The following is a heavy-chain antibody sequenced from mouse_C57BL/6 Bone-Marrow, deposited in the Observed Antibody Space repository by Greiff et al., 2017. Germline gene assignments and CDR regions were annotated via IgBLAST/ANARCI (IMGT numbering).Heavy chain of an antibody. CDR3: SRSGPRGRSFDY. Sequence: VQLQQPGAELVKPGASVKMSCKASGYTFTSYWITWVKQRPGQGLEWIGDIYPTSGSTNYNEKFKSKAILTVDTSSKTAYMQLSSLTSADSAVFYCSRSGPRGRSFDYWGQGTTLTVSS. J-gene: IGHJ2*01. CDR1: GYTFTSYW. D-gene: IGHD3-1*01. CDR2: IYPTSGST. V-gene: IGHV1-55*01.